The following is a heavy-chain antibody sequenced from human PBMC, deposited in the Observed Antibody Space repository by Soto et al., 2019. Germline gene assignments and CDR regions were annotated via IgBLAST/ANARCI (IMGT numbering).Heavy chain of an antibody. V-gene: IGHV4-4*07. D-gene: IGHD6-13*01. CDR3: ARDLPGYSSSWYRSYYYYGMDV. CDR1: GGSISSYY. J-gene: IGHJ6*02. Sequence: LSLTCTVSGGSISSYYWSWIRQPAGKGLEWIGRIYTSGSTNYNPSLKSRVTMSVDTSKNQFSLKLSSVTAADTAVYYCARDLPGYSSSWYRSYYYYGMDVWGQGTTVTVSS. CDR2: IYTSGST.